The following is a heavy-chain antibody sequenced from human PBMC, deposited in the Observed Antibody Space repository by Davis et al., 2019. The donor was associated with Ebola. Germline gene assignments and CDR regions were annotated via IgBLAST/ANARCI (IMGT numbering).Heavy chain of an antibody. J-gene: IGHJ5*02. Sequence: GESLKISCAASGFTFSSYEMNWVRQAPGKGLEWVSYISSSGSTIYYADSVKGRFTISRDNAKNSLYLQMNSLRDEDTAVYYCARDVDVLRFLEWFGGLDPWGQGTLVTVSS. CDR2: ISSSGSTI. CDR3: ARDVDVLRFLEWFGGLDP. D-gene: IGHD3-3*01. CDR1: GFTFSSYE. V-gene: IGHV3-48*03.